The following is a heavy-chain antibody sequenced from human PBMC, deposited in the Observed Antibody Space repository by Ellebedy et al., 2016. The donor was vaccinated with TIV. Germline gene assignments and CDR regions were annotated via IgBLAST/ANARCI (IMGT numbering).Heavy chain of an antibody. D-gene: IGHD2-15*01. CDR1: GFTFSNAW. J-gene: IGHJ6*02. CDR3: TRDSYCSGGSCYEGLGYYYYGMDV. V-gene: IGHV3-15*01. CDR2: IKSKTDGGTT. Sequence: GESLKISCAASGFTFSNAWMSWVRQAPGKGLEWVGRIKSKTDGGTTDYAAPVKGRFTISRDDSKNTLYLQMNSLKTEDTAVYYCTRDSYCSGGSCYEGLGYYYYGMDVWGQGTTVTVSS.